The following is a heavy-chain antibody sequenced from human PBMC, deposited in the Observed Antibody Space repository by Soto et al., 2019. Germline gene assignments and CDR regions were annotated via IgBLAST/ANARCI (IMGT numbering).Heavy chain of an antibody. J-gene: IGHJ4*02. D-gene: IGHD5-12*01. CDR2: IKQDGSEK. CDR3: ERVSAAMRWLQFYYFDY. V-gene: IGHV3-7*01. Sequence: PGGSRRLSCAASGFTFSSYWMSWVRQAPGKGLEWVANIKQDGSEKYYVDSVKGRFTISRDNAKNSPYLQMNSLSAEDTAVYYCERVSAAMRWLQFYYFDYWGQGTLVTVSS. CDR1: GFTFSSYW.